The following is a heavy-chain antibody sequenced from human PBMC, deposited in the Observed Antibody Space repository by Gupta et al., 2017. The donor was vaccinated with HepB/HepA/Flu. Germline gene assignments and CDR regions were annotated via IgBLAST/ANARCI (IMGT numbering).Heavy chain of an antibody. CDR1: GGSFSGYY. CDR2: INHSGST. CDR3: ARRRIAAPTPYYYMDV. V-gene: IGHV4-34*01. D-gene: IGHD6-13*01. Sequence: QVQLQQWGAGLLKPSETLSLTCAVYGGSFSGYYWSWIRQPPGKGLEWIGEINHSGSTNYNPSLKSRVTISVDTSKNQFSLKLSSVTAADTAVYYCARRRIAAPTPYYYMDVWGKGTTVTVSS. J-gene: IGHJ6*03.